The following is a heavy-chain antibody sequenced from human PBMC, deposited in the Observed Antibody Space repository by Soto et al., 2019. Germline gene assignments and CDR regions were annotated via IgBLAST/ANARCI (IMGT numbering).Heavy chain of an antibody. D-gene: IGHD3-3*01. CDR1: GYSISSGYY. J-gene: IGHJ5*02. CDR3: ARYQTDYDFWSGYYNL. Sequence: PSETLSLTCAVSGYSISSGYYWGWIRQPPGKGLEWIGSIYHSGSTYYNPSLKSRVTISVDTSKNQFSLKLSSVTAADTAVYYCARYQTDYDFWSGYYNLWGQGTQATVSS. CDR2: IYHSGST. V-gene: IGHV4-38-2*01.